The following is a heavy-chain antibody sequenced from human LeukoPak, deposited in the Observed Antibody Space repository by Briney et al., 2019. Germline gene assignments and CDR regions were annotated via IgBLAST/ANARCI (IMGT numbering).Heavy chain of an antibody. D-gene: IGHD3-22*01. CDR2: ISGGGDK. V-gene: IGHV3-23*01. Sequence: GGSLRLSCAASGFTFSSYSMNWVRQAPGKGLEWVTTISGGGDKQYADHVKGRFTVSRDDSKHTLYLQMNSLRAEDTALYYCAKDVNSSGYYLGFDYWGQGTLVTVSS. CDR3: AKDVNSSGYYLGFDY. CDR1: GFTFSSYS. J-gene: IGHJ4*02.